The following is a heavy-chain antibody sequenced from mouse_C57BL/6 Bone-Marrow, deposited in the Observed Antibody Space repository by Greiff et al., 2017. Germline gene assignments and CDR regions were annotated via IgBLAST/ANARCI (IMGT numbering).Heavy chain of an antibody. J-gene: IGHJ3*01. CDR1: GFTFSDYG. CDR3: ARSLAY. CDR2: ISSGSSTI. V-gene: IGHV5-17*01. Sequence: EVKLVESGGGLVKPGGSLKLSCAASGFTFSDYGMHWVRQAPEQGLEWVAYISSGSSTIYYADTVKGRFTISRDNAKNTLFLQMTSLMSEETALYYCARSLAYWGQGTLVTVSA.